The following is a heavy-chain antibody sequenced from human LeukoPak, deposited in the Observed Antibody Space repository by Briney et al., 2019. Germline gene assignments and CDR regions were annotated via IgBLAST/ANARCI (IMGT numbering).Heavy chain of an antibody. CDR2: ISGSGGST. Sequence: ETLSLTCAVYGGSFSGYYWSWIRQPPGKGLEWVSAISGSGGSTYYADSVKGRFTTSRDNSKNTLYLQMNSLRAEDTAVYYCAKGGGGSCYAGSDYWGQGTLVTVSS. J-gene: IGHJ4*02. D-gene: IGHD2-15*01. V-gene: IGHV3-23*01. CDR1: GGSFSGYY. CDR3: AKGGGGSCYAGSDY.